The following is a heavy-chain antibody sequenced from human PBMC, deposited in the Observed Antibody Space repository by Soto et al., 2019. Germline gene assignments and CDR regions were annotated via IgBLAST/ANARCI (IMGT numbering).Heavy chain of an antibody. J-gene: IGHJ4*02. D-gene: IGHD4-17*01. CDR3: SLRDY. V-gene: IGHV3-15*01. CDR1: GFTFRNAW. CDR2: IKTKTEGGTI. Sequence: EVQLVESGGGLVKPGGSLRLSCAGSGFTFRNAWMTWVRQAPGKGLEWVGRIKTKTEGGTIDYAAPVKGRFTISRDDSKNTLYLQMNSLRTEDTAMYYCSLRDYWGQGTLVTVSS.